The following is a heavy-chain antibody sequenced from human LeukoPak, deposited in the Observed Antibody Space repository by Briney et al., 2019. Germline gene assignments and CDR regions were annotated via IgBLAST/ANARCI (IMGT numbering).Heavy chain of an antibody. Sequence: PGGSLRLSCAASGFTFSSYWMSWVRQAPGKGLEWVANIKQDGSEKYYVDSVKGRFTISRDNAKNSLYLQMNSLRAEDTAVYYCARGVGYYDSSGLFDYWGQGTLVTVSS. V-gene: IGHV3-7*01. CDR3: ARGVGYYDSSGLFDY. CDR1: GFTFSSYW. CDR2: IKQDGSEK. J-gene: IGHJ4*02. D-gene: IGHD3-22*01.